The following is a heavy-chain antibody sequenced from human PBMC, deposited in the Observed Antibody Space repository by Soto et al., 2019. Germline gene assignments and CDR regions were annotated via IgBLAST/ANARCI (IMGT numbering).Heavy chain of an antibody. CDR1: GGSISSGGYY. D-gene: IGHD3-3*01. J-gene: IGHJ5*02. Sequence: QVQLQESGPGLVKPSQTLSLTCTVSGGSISSGGYYWSWIRQHPGKGLEWIGYIYYSGSTYYNPSLKSRVTISADTSKNQFSLKLSSVTAADTAVYYCARAIETLEWLTNWFDPWGQGTLVTVSS. CDR2: IYYSGST. V-gene: IGHV4-31*03. CDR3: ARAIETLEWLTNWFDP.